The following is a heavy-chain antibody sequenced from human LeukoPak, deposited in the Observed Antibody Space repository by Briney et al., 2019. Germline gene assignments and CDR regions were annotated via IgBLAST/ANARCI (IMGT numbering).Heavy chain of an antibody. CDR3: ARGGWFGELLFDY. V-gene: IGHV3-20*04. D-gene: IGHD3-10*01. J-gene: IGHJ4*02. CDR1: GFTFDDYG. CDR2: INWNGGST. Sequence: GGSLRLSCAASGFTFDDYGMSWVRQAPGKGLEWISGINWNGGSTGYADSVKGRFTISRDNAKNSLYLRMNSLRAEDTALYYCARGGWFGELLFDYWGQGTLVTVSS.